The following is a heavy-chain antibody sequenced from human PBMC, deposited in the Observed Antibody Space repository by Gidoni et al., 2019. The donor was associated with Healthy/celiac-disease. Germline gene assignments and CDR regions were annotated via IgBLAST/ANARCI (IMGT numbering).Heavy chain of an antibody. Sequence: EVQLVESGGGLVKPGGSLRLSCAASGFTFSSYSMNWVRQAPGKGLEWVSSISSSSSYIYYADSVKGRFTISRDNAKNSLYLQMNSLRAEDTAVYYCARWGPEHGYCSSTSCYGANYWGQGTLVTVSS. V-gene: IGHV3-21*01. CDR3: ARWGPEHGYCSSTSCYGANY. CDR2: ISSSSSYI. CDR1: GFTFSSYS. J-gene: IGHJ4*02. D-gene: IGHD2-2*01.